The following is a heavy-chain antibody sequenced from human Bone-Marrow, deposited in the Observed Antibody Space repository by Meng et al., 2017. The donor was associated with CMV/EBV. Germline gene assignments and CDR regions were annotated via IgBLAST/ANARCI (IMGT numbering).Heavy chain of an antibody. Sequence: GSLRLSCAVSGGSISSSNWWRWVRQPPGKGLEWIGENYHSGSTNYNPSLKRRVTISVDKSKNQFSLKLSSVTAADTAVYYCARAGGPPWFDTWGQGTLVTVSS. CDR1: GGSISSSNW. CDR2: NYHSGST. V-gene: IGHV4-4*02. J-gene: IGHJ5*02. CDR3: ARAGGPPWFDT.